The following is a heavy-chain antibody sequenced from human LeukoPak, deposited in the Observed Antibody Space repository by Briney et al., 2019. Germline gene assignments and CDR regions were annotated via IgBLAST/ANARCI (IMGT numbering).Heavy chain of an antibody. J-gene: IGHJ4*02. CDR2: ISAYNGNT. CDR1: GYTFTNYG. CDR3: ARSPQQLVQLSGYYFDY. D-gene: IGHD6-13*01. V-gene: IGHV1-18*01. Sequence: GASVKVSCKASGYTFTNYGISWVRQAPGQGLEWMGWISAYNGNTNYAQKLQGRVTMTTDTSTSTAYMELRSLRSDDTAVYYCARSPQQLVQLSGYYFDYWGQGTLVTVSS.